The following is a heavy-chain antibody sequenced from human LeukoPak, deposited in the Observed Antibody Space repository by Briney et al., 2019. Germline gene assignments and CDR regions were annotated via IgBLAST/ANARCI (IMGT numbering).Heavy chain of an antibody. Sequence: PGGSLRLSCAASGFTFSSYSMNWVRQAPGKGLEWVSSISSSSSYIYYADSVKGRFTISRDNAKNSLYLQMSSLRAEDTAVYYCARVGGDIVVVPAAPDYWGQGTLVTVSS. CDR2: ISSSSSYI. V-gene: IGHV3-21*01. D-gene: IGHD2-2*01. CDR1: GFTFSSYS. J-gene: IGHJ4*02. CDR3: ARVGGDIVVVPAAPDY.